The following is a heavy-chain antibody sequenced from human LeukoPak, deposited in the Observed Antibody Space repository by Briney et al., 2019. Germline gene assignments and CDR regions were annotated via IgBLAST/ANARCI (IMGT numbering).Heavy chain of an antibody. Sequence: KASETLSLTCTVSGGSISSYYWSWIRQPAGKGLEWIGRIYTSGSTNYNPSLKSRVTMSVDTSKNQFSLKLSSVTAADTAVYYCARGGVVVPAAMPPFYYYYYMDVWGKGTTVTISS. J-gene: IGHJ6*03. CDR3: ARGGVVVPAAMPPFYYYYYMDV. CDR2: IYTSGST. D-gene: IGHD2-2*01. CDR1: GGSISSYY. V-gene: IGHV4-4*07.